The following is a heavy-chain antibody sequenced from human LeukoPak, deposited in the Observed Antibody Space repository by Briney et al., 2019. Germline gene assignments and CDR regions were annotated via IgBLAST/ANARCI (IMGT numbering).Heavy chain of an antibody. D-gene: IGHD3-10*01. J-gene: IGHJ4*02. V-gene: IGHV1-3*01. Sequence: ASVTVSYKASGYSFTNYAMHWVGQAPGQRREGMGWINAGNGNTKYSQKFQGRVTITRDTSASTAYMELSSLRSEDTAVYYCARNYYGSGSYYDFDYWGQGTLFTVS. CDR3: ARNYYGSGSYYDFDY. CDR2: INAGNGNT. CDR1: GYSFTNYA.